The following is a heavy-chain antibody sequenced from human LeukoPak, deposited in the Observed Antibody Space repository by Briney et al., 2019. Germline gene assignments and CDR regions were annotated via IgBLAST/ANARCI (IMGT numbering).Heavy chain of an antibody. CDR1: GYTFTSYG. CDR3: ARDGSGATVTTSGDY. D-gene: IGHD4-17*01. V-gene: IGHV1-18*01. Sequence: ASVKVSCKASGYTFTSYGISWVRQAPGQGLEWMGWISAYNGNTNYAQKLQGRVTMTTDTSTSTAYKELRSLRSDDTAVYYCARDGSGATVTTSGDYWGQGTLVTVSS. J-gene: IGHJ4*02. CDR2: ISAYNGNT.